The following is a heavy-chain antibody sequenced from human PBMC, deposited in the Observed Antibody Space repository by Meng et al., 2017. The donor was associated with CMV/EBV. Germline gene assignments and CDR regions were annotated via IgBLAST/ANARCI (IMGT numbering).Heavy chain of an antibody. V-gene: IGHV4-39*06. CDR1: GGSISSSSYY. D-gene: IGHD6-19*01. J-gene: IGHJ4*02. CDR2: IYYSGST. CDR3: ARDSAVAGVVDY. Sequence: RLQLQEAGPGLGKPSEPPSLPCTVSGGSISSSSYYWGWIRQPPGKGLEWIGSIYYSGSTYYNPSLKSRVTISVDTSKNQFSLKLSSVTAADTAVYYCARDSAVAGVVDYWGQGTLVTVSS.